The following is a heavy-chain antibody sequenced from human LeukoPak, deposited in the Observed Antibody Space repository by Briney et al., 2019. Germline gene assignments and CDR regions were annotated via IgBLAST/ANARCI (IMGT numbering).Heavy chain of an antibody. V-gene: IGHV3-23*01. CDR3: AKLEFANFVDIVVHYYYYMDV. J-gene: IGHJ6*03. Sequence: PGGSLRLSCAASGFTFSSYAMSWVRQAPGKGLEWVSSISGSGGSTYYADSVKGRFTISRDNSKNTLYLQMNSLRAEDTAVYYCAKLEFANFVDIVVHYYYYMDVWGKGTTVTVSS. CDR1: GFTFSSYA. D-gene: IGHD5-12*01. CDR2: ISGSGGST.